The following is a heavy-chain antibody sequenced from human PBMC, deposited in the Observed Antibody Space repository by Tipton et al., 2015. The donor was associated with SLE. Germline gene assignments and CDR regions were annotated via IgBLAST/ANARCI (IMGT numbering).Heavy chain of an antibody. J-gene: IGHJ6*02. Sequence: LRLSCTVSGGSISSYYWGWIRQPPGKGLEWIGSIYHSGSTNYNPSLKSRVTISVDTSKNQFSLKLSSVTAADTAVYYCARDSSSWSFYGMDVWGQGTTVTVSS. D-gene: IGHD6-13*01. V-gene: IGHV4-38-2*02. CDR3: ARDSSSWSFYGMDV. CDR1: GGSISSYY. CDR2: IYHSGST.